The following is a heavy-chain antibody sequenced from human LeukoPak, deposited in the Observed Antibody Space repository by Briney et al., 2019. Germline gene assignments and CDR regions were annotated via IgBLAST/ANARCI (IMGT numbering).Heavy chain of an antibody. CDR3: ARSKIPYSSSWYVGDYYYGMDV. D-gene: IGHD6-13*01. CDR1: GYTFTSYG. Sequence: ASVTVSCKASGYTFTSYGISWVRQAPGQGLEWMGWISAYNGNTNYAQKLQGRVTMTTDTSTSTAYMELRSLRSDDTAVYYCARSKIPYSSSWYVGDYYYGMDVWGQGTTVTVSS. CDR2: ISAYNGNT. V-gene: IGHV1-18*01. J-gene: IGHJ6*02.